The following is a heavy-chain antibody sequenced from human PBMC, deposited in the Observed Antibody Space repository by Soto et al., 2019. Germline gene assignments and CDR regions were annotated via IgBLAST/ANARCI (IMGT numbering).Heavy chain of an antibody. Sequence: EVQVLESGGGLVQPGGSLRLSCAASGLTFSTYARSWVRQAPGKGLEWAPAISGSGGTTYYADSVKGRFTISRDNSKNTLYLQMNSLRAEDTAIYYCAKRGGGSYPADAFDIWGQGTMVTVSS. J-gene: IGHJ3*02. D-gene: IGHD1-26*01. CDR2: ISGSGGTT. CDR1: GLTFSTYA. CDR3: AKRGGGSYPADAFDI. V-gene: IGHV3-23*01.